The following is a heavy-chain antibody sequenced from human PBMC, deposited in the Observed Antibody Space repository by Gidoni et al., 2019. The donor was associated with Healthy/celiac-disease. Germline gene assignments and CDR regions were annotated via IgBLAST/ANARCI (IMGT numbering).Heavy chain of an antibody. CDR1: GFTFISYA. Sequence: QVQLVESGGGVVQPGRSLRLSCAASGFTFISYAMHWVRQAPGKGLEWVAVISYDGSNKYFADAVKGRFTISRDNSKNTLYLQMNSLRAEDTAVYYCARVNATAFDYWGQGTLVTVSS. J-gene: IGHJ4*02. V-gene: IGHV3-30*04. CDR3: ARVNATAFDY. D-gene: IGHD2-21*02. CDR2: ISYDGSNK.